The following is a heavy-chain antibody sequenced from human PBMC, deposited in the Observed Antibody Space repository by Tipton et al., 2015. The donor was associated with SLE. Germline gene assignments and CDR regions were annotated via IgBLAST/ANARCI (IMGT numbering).Heavy chain of an antibody. Sequence: TLSLTCTVSGGSISSSSYYWGWIHQPPGKGLEWIGSIYYSGSTYYNPSLKSRVTISVDKSKNQFSLKLSSVTAADTAVYYCARQRSIVAPRNAFDIWGQGTMVTVSS. D-gene: IGHD6-6*01. CDR2: IYYSGST. J-gene: IGHJ3*02. V-gene: IGHV4-39*07. CDR3: ARQRSIVAPRNAFDI. CDR1: GGSISSSSYY.